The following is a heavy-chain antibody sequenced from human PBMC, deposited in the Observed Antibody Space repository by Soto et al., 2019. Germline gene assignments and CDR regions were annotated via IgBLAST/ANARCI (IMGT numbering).Heavy chain of an antibody. CDR2: INRDGSST. J-gene: IGHJ4*02. CDR3: TRARLYNSLDY. CDR1: GFTFSRYW. Sequence: EVQLVESGGGLVQPGGSLTVSCVASGFTFSRYWMHWVRQAPGKGLVWVSHINRDGSSTSYADSVKGRFTISRDNAKNTLYLQLNRLRAEDTALYYCTRARLYNSLDYWGQGTLVPVSS. D-gene: IGHD3-10*01. V-gene: IGHV3-74*01.